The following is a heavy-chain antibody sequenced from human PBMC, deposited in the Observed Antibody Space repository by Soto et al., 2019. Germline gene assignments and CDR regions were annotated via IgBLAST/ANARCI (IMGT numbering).Heavy chain of an antibody. Sequence: PSETLSRTSTSSGRPIRIPNFHWSWIHQHPGKGLEWIGHIYYNGTTYYNPTLKSRVSISVDTSKNQFSLKLSSVTAADTAMYYCARQVVTASSPIYYFDYWGQG. CDR3: ARQVVTASSPIYYFDY. J-gene: IGHJ4*02. D-gene: IGHD2-21*02. V-gene: IGHV4-31*03. CDR1: GRPIRIPNFH. CDR2: IYYNGTT.